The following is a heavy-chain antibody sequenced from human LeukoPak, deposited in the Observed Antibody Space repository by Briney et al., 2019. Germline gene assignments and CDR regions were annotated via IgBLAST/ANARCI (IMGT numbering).Heavy chain of an antibody. D-gene: IGHD3-16*01. J-gene: IGHJ3*02. V-gene: IGHV1-3*01. CDR2: INAGNGNT. CDR1: GYTFTSYA. CDR3: ARAWPPLRSSPHAFDI. Sequence: ASVKVSCKASGYTFTSYAMHWVRQAPGQRLEWMGWINAGNGNTKYSQKFQGRVTITRDTSASTAYMELSSLRSEDTAVYYCARAWPPLRSSPHAFDIWGQGTMVTVSS.